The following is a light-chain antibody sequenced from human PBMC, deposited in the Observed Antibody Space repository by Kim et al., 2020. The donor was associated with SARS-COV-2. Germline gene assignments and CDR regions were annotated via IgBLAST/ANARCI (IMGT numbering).Light chain of an antibody. Sequence: GERAPLSCRASQRVSSSYLAWYQQKPGQAPRLLIYGASSRATGIPDRFSGSGSGTDFTLTISRLEPDDFAVYYCQQYGSSPPTGYTFGQGTKLEI. CDR1: QRVSSSY. CDR2: GAS. CDR3: QQYGSSPPTGYT. J-gene: IGKJ2*01. V-gene: IGKV3-20*01.